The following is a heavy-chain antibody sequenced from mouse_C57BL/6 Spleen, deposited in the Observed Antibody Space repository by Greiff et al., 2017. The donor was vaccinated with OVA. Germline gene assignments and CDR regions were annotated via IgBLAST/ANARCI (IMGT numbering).Heavy chain of an antibody. CDR2: IDPETGGT. J-gene: IGHJ2*01. Sequence: QVQLQQSGAELVRPGASVTLSCKASGYTFTDYEMHWVKQTPVHGLEWIGAIDPETGGTAYTQKFKGKAILTADKSSSTAYMELRSLTSEDAAVYYVHNYSNCVDYWGQGTTLTVSS. CDR3: HNYSNCVDY. V-gene: IGHV1-15*01. D-gene: IGHD2-5*01. CDR1: GYTFTDYE.